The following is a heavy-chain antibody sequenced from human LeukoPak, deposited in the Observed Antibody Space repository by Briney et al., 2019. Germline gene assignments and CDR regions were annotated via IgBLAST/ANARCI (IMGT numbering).Heavy chain of an antibody. J-gene: IGHJ6*03. V-gene: IGHV4-34*01. Sequence: SETLSLTCVVYGGSFSGYYWSWIRQPPGKGLEWIGEINHSGSTNYNPSLKSRVTISVDTSKNQFSLKLSSVTAADTAVYYCARDLRVVPAARGYYYYYMDVWGKGTTVTVSS. CDR3: ARDLRVVPAARGYYYYYMDV. D-gene: IGHD2-2*01. CDR2: INHSGST. CDR1: GGSFSGYY.